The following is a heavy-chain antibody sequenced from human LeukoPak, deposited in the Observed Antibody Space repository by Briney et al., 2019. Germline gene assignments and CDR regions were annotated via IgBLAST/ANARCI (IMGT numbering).Heavy chain of an antibody. Sequence: SETLSLTCIVSGGSISSSSHNWGWIRQPPGKGLEWIGSIYYSGSTYYNPSLKSRLTISVDTSKNQFSLKLSSVTVADTAVYYCARHDRIIASPLVWGQGTLVTVSS. CDR3: ARHDRIIASPLV. CDR1: GGSISSSSHN. V-gene: IGHV4-39*01. CDR2: IYYSGST. D-gene: IGHD6-13*01. J-gene: IGHJ4*02.